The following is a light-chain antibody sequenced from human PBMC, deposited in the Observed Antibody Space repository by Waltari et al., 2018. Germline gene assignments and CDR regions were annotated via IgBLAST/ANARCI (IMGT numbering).Light chain of an antibody. CDR1: SSNIGINS. Sequence: QSVLTQPPSASGTPGQRVTISSSGSSSNIGINSVYWYQHLPGTAPKLLIYRNNQRPSGVPDRFSGSKSGTSASLAISGLRSEDEADYYCAAWDDSLSGPVFGGGTKLTVL. V-gene: IGLV1-47*01. CDR2: RNN. J-gene: IGLJ2*01. CDR3: AAWDDSLSGPV.